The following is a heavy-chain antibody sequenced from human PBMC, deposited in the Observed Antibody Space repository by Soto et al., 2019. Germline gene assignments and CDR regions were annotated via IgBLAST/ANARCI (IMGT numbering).Heavy chain of an antibody. CDR2: MNPNTGGA. V-gene: IGHV1-2*02. Sequence: ASVKVSCKTSGYTFADFYIHWVRQAPGQGFEWMGWMNPNTGGAVYAQKFLGRVAMTRDTSISTAYMELSRLSSNDTAVYFCATSTYDDFWSGSLWGQGPMVTVYS. CDR3: ATSTYDDFWSGSL. J-gene: IGHJ4*02. CDR1: GYTFADFY. D-gene: IGHD3-3*01.